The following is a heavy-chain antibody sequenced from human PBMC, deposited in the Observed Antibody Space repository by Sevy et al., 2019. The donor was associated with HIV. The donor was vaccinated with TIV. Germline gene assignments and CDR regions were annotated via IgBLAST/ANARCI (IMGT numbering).Heavy chain of an antibody. J-gene: IGHJ4*02. CDR2: MSHDGNYK. D-gene: IGHD2-21*02. Sequence: GGSLRLSCAASGFTFSDYDMHWVRQAPGKGLEWVAVMSHDGNYKNHADSVKVRFTISRDNFKNTLYLQMNSLRVEDXXXXXXXXXXXXXXDCYYLDYWGQGAPVTVSS. CDR1: GFTFSDYD. CDR3: XXXXXXXXDCYYLDY. V-gene: IGHV3-30*04.